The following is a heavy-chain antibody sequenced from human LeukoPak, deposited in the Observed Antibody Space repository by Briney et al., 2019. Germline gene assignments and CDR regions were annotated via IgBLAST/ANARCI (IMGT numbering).Heavy chain of an antibody. CDR3: ARDYYDSKHFDY. CDR2: ISSSSSYI. Sequence: GGSLRLSCAASGFTFSSYSMNWVRQAPGNGLEWVSSISSSSSYIYYADSVKGRFTISRDNAKNSLYLQMNSLRAEDTAVYYCARDYYDSKHFDYWGQGTLVTVSS. J-gene: IGHJ4*02. V-gene: IGHV3-21*01. CDR1: GFTFSSYS. D-gene: IGHD3-22*01.